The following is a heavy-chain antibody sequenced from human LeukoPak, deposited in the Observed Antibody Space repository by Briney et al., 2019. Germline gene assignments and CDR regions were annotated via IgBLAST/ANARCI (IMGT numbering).Heavy chain of an antibody. D-gene: IGHD3-10*01. CDR3: ARERGGPSSGSRWYFDL. CDR2: TNAGNGNT. Sequence: GASVKVSCKASGYTLTSYAMHWVRQAPGHRLEWMGWTNAGNGNTKYSQKFQGRVTITRDTSASTAYMELSSLRSEDTAVYYCARERGGPSSGSRWYFDLWGRRTLVTVSS. V-gene: IGHV1-3*01. J-gene: IGHJ2*01. CDR1: GYTLTSYA.